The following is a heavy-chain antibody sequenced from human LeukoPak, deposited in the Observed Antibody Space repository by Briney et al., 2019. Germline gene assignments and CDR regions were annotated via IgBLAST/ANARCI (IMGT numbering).Heavy chain of an antibody. CDR2: INPNNGAT. CDR3: TRESGSYHGNDY. J-gene: IGHJ4*02. V-gene: IGHV1-2*06. Sequence: ASVKVSCKASGGTFSSYAISWVRQAPGQGLEWMGRINPNNGATNYAQKLQGRVTITGDTSISTAYMELSSLRSDDTAVYYCTRESGSYHGNDYWGQGTLVTVSS. CDR1: GGTFSSYA. D-gene: IGHD1-26*01.